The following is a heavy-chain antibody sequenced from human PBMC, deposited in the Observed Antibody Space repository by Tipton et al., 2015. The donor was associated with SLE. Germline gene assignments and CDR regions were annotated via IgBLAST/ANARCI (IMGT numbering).Heavy chain of an antibody. V-gene: IGHV3-74*01. CDR3: ATGSAYAFDM. J-gene: IGHJ3*02. CDR2: INSDGSTT. Sequence: SLRLSCAASGFTFSSYWMHWVRQAPGKGLVWVSHINSDGSTTNYADSVKGRFTISRDNAKNTVYLQMNSLRAEDTAVYYCATGSAYAFDMWGQGTMVTVSS. CDR1: GFTFSSYW.